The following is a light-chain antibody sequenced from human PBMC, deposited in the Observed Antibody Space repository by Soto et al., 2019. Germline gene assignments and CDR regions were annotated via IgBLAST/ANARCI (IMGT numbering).Light chain of an antibody. CDR3: CSFAGSSTYV. J-gene: IGLJ1*01. CDR2: EGT. CDR1: SRVVGSYNL. Sequence: QSALTQPASVSGSPGQSITISCTGASRVVGSYNLVSWYQQHPGNAPKLIIYEGTKRPSGVSYRFSGSKSGNTASLTISGLQEEDEGDYLRCSFAGSSTYVFGTGTKVTV. V-gene: IGLV2-23*01.